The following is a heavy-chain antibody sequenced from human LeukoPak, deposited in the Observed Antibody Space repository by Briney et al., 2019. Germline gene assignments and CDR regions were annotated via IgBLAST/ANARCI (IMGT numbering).Heavy chain of an antibody. J-gene: IGHJ4*02. V-gene: IGHV3-23*01. Sequence: GSLRLSCVVSGITLSNYGMSGVRQAPGKGLEWVSGISERGGSTNYADSVKGRFIISRDNSKNTMYLQMNSVRAEDTAVYFCAKRGVVIRGVIIIGFHKEAYYFDCWGQGILVTVSS. CDR3: AKRGVVIRGVIIIGFHKEAYYFDC. D-gene: IGHD3-10*01. CDR2: ISERGGST. CDR1: GITLSNYG.